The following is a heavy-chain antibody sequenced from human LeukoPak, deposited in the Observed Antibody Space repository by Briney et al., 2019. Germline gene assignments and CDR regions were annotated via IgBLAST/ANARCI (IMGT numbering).Heavy chain of an antibody. D-gene: IGHD3-22*01. CDR2: IWYDGSNK. CDR1: GFTFSSYG. Sequence: RAGGSLRLSCAASGFTFSSYGMHWVRQAPGKGLEWVAVIWYDGSNKYYADSVKGRFTISRDNSKNTLYLQMNSLRAEDTAVYYCAREAGSSGYLDYWGQGTLVTVSS. J-gene: IGHJ4*02. V-gene: IGHV3-33*01. CDR3: AREAGSSGYLDY.